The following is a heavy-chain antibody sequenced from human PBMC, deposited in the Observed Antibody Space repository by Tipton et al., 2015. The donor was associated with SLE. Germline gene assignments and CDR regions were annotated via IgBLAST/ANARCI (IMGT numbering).Heavy chain of an antibody. J-gene: IGHJ4*02. CDR2: ISYGNT. CDR1: NGSISSYY. V-gene: IGHV4-59*01. Sequence: TLSLTCTVSNGSISSYYWSWIRQSPGKGLEWLGYISYGNTKYNPSLRSRLTISVDTSKNQFSLRLSSVTAADTAVYFCARSTTTMNLPRFDFWGLGTLVTVSS. CDR3: ARSTTTMNLPRFDF. D-gene: IGHD4-17*01.